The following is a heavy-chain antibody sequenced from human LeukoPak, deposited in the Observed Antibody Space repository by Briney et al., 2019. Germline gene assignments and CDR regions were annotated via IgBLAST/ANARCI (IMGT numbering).Heavy chain of an antibody. D-gene: IGHD2-15*01. CDR3: AKDRVVVVIAAMSRYYGMDV. Sequence: GGSLRLSCAASGVTFSRYGMHWVRRAPGKGLEWVAVISYDGNNEYYADSVKGRFTISRDNSKNTLYLQMNSLRAEDTAVYYCAKDRVVVVIAAMSRYYGMDVWGQGTTVTVSS. CDR2: ISYDGNNE. V-gene: IGHV3-30*18. CDR1: GVTFSRYG. J-gene: IGHJ6*02.